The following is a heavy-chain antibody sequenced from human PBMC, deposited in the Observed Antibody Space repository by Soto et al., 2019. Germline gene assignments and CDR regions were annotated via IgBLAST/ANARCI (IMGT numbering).Heavy chain of an antibody. Sequence: ASVKVSCKASGNTFTSYDINWVRQATGHGLEWMGWINPNSGNIGYAQKFQGRVTMTRDTAIRTAYMEVSRLRSDDTAVYYCARGRASGSYYLLDYWGQGTLATVSS. D-gene: IGHD3-10*01. V-gene: IGHV1-8*01. CDR2: INPNSGNI. CDR1: GNTFTSYD. CDR3: ARGRASGSYYLLDY. J-gene: IGHJ4*02.